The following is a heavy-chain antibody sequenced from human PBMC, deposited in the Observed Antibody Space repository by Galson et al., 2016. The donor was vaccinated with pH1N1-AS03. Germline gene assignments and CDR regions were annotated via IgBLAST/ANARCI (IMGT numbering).Heavy chain of an antibody. D-gene: IGHD2-21*02. CDR2: INQDETEK. Sequence: SLRLSCAASGFTFKSYWMSWVRQAPGKGLEWVANINQDETEKYCVDSVKGRFTISRDNAKNSLYLEMNSLRAGDTALYYCAREPTGIEHNVVVTGRYDYYYMDVWGKGTTVTVSS. V-gene: IGHV3-7*03. J-gene: IGHJ6*03. CDR1: GFTFKSYW. CDR3: AREPTGIEHNVVVTGRYDYYYMDV.